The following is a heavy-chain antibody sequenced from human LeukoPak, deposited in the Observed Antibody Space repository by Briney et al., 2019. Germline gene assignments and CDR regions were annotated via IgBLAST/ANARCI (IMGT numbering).Heavy chain of an antibody. CDR1: GYTFTSYD. Sequence: ASVKVSYKASGYTFTSYDINWVRQATRQALEWMGWMNPNSGNTGYAQKFQGRVTMNRNTSISTAYMELSSLRSEDTAVYYGARWLTYSSSSASFDYWGQGTLVTVSS. D-gene: IGHD6-6*01. V-gene: IGHV1-8*01. CDR3: ARWLTYSSSSASFDY. CDR2: MNPNSGNT. J-gene: IGHJ4*02.